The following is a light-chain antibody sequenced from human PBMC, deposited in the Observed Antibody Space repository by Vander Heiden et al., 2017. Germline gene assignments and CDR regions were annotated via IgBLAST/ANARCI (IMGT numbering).Light chain of an antibody. V-gene: IGKV2-28*01. CDR1: PSLLHSNGYNY. CDR2: LGS. Sequence: DIVMTQSPLSLPVPPGEPAFISCRSSPSLLHSNGYNYLDWYLQKPGQCPQRLIYLGSNRASGVPDRFSGSGSGTDFTLKISRVEAEDVGVYYCMQALQTPWTFGQGTKVEIK. J-gene: IGKJ1*01. CDR3: MQALQTPWT.